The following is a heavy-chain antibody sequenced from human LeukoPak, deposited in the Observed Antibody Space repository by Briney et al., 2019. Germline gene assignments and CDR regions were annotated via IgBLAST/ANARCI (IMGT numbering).Heavy chain of an antibody. J-gene: IGHJ4*02. V-gene: IGHV1-2*02. CDR2: INPSSGDT. CDR1: GYTFTGYY. D-gene: IGHD3-22*01. Sequence: ASVKVSCKASGYTFTGYYMHWLRQAPGQRLEWMGWINPSSGDTNYAQKFQGRVTMTRDTSISTVYMELSRLRTDDAAVYYCARGPSSGSFDYWGQGTLVTVSS. CDR3: ARGPSSGSFDY.